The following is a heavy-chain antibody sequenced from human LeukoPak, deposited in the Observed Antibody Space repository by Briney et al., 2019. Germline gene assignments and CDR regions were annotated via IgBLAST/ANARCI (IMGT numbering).Heavy chain of an antibody. Sequence: PSETLSLTCAVYGRSFSGYYWSWIRQPPGKGLEWIGEINHSGSTNYNPSLKSRVTISVDTSKNQFSLKLSSVTAADTAVYYCAREGRGFVVVPSHWGYYFDYWGQGTLVTVSS. CDR1: GRSFSGYY. CDR2: INHSGST. V-gene: IGHV4-34*01. D-gene: IGHD2-2*01. J-gene: IGHJ4*02. CDR3: AREGRGFVVVPSHWGYYFDY.